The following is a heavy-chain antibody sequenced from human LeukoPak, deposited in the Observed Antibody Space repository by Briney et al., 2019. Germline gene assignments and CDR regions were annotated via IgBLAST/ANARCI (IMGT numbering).Heavy chain of an antibody. V-gene: IGHV3-21*01. CDR1: GFTFSSYS. Sequence: GGSLRLTCAASGFTFSSYSMNWVRQAPGQGLEWVSSISSSSYIYYADSVKGRFTISRDNAKNSLYLQMNSLRAEDTAVYYCARESSYYYGSGSSYYFDYWGQGTLVTVSS. J-gene: IGHJ4*02. CDR2: ISSSSYI. CDR3: ARESSYYYGSGSSYYFDY. D-gene: IGHD3-10*01.